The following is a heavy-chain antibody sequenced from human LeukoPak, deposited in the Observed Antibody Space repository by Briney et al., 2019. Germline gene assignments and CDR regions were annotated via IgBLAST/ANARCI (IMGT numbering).Heavy chain of an antibody. J-gene: IGHJ4*02. CDR2: IYASGST. Sequence: SETLSLTCTVSGGSISSYYWSWIRQPPGKGLEWIGYIYASGSTNYNPSLKSRVTISIDTSKNQFSLSLSSVTAADTAVYYCARRGTRQGYDYWGQGTLVTVSS. CDR3: ARRGTRQGYDY. D-gene: IGHD5-12*01. V-gene: IGHV4-4*09. CDR1: GGSISSYY.